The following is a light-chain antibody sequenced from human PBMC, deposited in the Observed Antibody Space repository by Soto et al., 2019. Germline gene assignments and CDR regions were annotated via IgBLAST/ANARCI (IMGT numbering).Light chain of an antibody. CDR1: QSVSSS. CDR2: DAS. J-gene: IGKJ5*01. CDR3: QQRSNWPST. Sequence: EIVLTQSPATLSLSPGERVTLSCRASQSVSSSLVWYQQKPGQAPRLLIYDASNRATGIPARFSGSGSGTDFTLTISSLEPEDFAVYYCQQRSNWPSTFGQGTRLEIK. V-gene: IGKV3-11*01.